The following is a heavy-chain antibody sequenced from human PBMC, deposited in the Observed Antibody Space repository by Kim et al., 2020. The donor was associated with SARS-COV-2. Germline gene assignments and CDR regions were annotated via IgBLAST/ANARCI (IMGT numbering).Heavy chain of an antibody. J-gene: IGHJ3*02. CDR1: RLTFSSYS. CDR3: ARDGYYDSSGYYFDDAFDI. V-gene: IGHV3-21*01. D-gene: IGHD3-22*01. Sequence: GGSLRLSCAASRLTFSSYSMNWVRQTPGKGLEWVSSISSSGYYIYYADSVKGRFTISRDNAKNSLYLQMNSLRAEDTAVYYCARDGYYDSSGYYFDDAFDIWGQGTMVTVSS. CDR2: ISSSGYYI.